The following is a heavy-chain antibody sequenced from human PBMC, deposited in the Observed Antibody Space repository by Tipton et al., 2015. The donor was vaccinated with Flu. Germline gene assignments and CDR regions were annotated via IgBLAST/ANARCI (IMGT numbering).Heavy chain of an antibody. Sequence: AVSGFIVNADYVSWVRQAPGEGLEWVSIIYSSGVTYYADSVKGRFTISRDTPKNTVYLQMNSLGVEDTAIYFCVRVIYGSFSDWGQGALVTVSS. CDR2: IYSSGVT. D-gene: IGHD3-10*01. CDR1: GFIVNADY. V-gene: IGHV3-53*01. CDR3: VRVIYGSFSD. J-gene: IGHJ4*02.